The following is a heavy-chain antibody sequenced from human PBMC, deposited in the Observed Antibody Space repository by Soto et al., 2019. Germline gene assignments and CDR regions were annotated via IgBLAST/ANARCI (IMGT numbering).Heavy chain of an antibody. Sequence: EVQLVESGGGLVKPGGSLRLSCAASGFPFSSYSMSWVRQAPGKGLEWVLCITSSGFDIYYADSVKGRFSISRDNAKNSLYLQMTSLRADDTAVYFGTRRTGTTYGPWGQGTLATVSS. V-gene: IGHV3-21*06. CDR1: GFPFSSYS. D-gene: IGHD1-1*01. CDR3: TRRTGTTYGP. J-gene: IGHJ5*02. CDR2: ITSSGFDI.